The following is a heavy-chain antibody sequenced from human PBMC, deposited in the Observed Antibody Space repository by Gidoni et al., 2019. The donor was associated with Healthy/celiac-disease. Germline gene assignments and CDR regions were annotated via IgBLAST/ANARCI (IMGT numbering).Heavy chain of an antibody. J-gene: IGHJ2*01. CDR1: GFTFGAYA. CDR2: IRSKAYGGTT. Sequence: EVQLVESGGGLVQPGRSLRLSCTASGFTFGAYAMSWVRQAPGKGLEWVGFIRSKAYGGTTEYAASVKGRFTISRDDSKSIAYLQMNSLKTEDTAVYYCTRGGYCGGDCYTYWYFDLWGRGTLVTVSS. V-gene: IGHV3-49*04. D-gene: IGHD2-21*02. CDR3: TRGGYCGGDCYTYWYFDL.